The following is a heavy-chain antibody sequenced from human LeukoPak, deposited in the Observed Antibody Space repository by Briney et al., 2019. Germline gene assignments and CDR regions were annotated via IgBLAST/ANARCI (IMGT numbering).Heavy chain of an antibody. D-gene: IGHD3-10*01. Sequence: GESLKISCKGSGYSFTNYWIAWVRQMPGQGLEWMAIIYPGDPDARYSPSFQGQVTISVDKSISTTHLRWSSLKASDTAMYYCARRGWGFGEPKRDHDTFDIWGQGTMVTVSS. CDR3: ARRGWGFGEPKRDHDTFDI. CDR2: IYPGDPDA. CDR1: GYSFTNYW. J-gene: IGHJ3*02. V-gene: IGHV5-51*01.